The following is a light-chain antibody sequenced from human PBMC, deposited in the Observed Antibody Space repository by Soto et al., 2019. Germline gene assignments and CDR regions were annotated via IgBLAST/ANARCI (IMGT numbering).Light chain of an antibody. CDR1: SANLARNS. V-gene: IGLV1-44*01. J-gene: IGLJ3*02. CDR2: KTD. CDR3: ASWDDSVNIWV. Sequence: QAVVTQPPSASGNPGQRVTISCSGSSANLARNSVNWYQQFPGTAPKLLIYKTDQRPSGVPDRFSGSKSGTSASLAITGLQSEDEGYYYCASWDDSVNIWVFDGGTKLTVL.